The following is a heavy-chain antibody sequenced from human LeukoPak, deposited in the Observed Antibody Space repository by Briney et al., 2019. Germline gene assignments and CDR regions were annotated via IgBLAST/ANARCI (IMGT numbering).Heavy chain of an antibody. CDR2: ITYSGST. Sequence: SETLSLTCTVSGGSITSNSYYWGWIRQPPGKGLEWIGSITYSGSTYYNPSLKRRVTISIDTSKNQFSLKLSSVTAADTAVYYCARGTLIPHCYDSSGSRRSEQISHKNFDYWGQGTLVTVSS. J-gene: IGHJ4*02. V-gene: IGHV4-39*07. CDR1: GGSITSNSYY. CDR3: ARGTLIPHCYDSSGSRRSEQISHKNFDY. D-gene: IGHD3-22*01.